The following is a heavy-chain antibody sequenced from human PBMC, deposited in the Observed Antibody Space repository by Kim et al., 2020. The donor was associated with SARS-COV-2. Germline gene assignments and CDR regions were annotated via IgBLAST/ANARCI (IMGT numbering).Heavy chain of an antibody. Sequence: VKSRITINPDTSKNQFSLQLNSVTPEDTAVYYCARDLPPTIAVAVGYFDYWGQGTLVTVSS. V-gene: IGHV6-1*01. D-gene: IGHD6-19*01. J-gene: IGHJ4*02. CDR3: ARDLPPTIAVAVGYFDY.